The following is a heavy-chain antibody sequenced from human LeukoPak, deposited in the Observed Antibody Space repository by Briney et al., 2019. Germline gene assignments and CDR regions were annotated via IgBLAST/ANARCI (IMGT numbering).Heavy chain of an antibody. D-gene: IGHD4-17*01. J-gene: IGHJ6*02. CDR3: ARDSTVTLSYGMDV. Sequence: PGGSLRLSCAASGFTFSTHWMTWVRQAPGKGLEWVANIKQDGSEKYYVDFVKGRFTISRDNAKNSLYLQMNSLRAEDSAVYYCARDSTVTLSYGMDVWGQGTTVTVSS. CDR1: GFTFSTHW. V-gene: IGHV3-7*03. CDR2: IKQDGSEK.